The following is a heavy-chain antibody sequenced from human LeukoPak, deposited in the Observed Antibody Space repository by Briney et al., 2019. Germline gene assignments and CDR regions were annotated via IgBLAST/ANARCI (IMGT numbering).Heavy chain of an antibody. CDR2: IYYSGST. CDR3: ARGRLVNFDY. J-gene: IGHJ4*02. V-gene: IGHV4-59*01. D-gene: IGHD2-21*01. CDR1: GGSISSYY. Sequence: PSETLSLTCTVSGGSISSYYWSWIRQPPGKGLEWIGYIYYSGSTNYNPSLKSRVTISVDTSKNQFSLKLSSVTAADTAVYYCARGRLVNFDYWGQGTLVTVSS.